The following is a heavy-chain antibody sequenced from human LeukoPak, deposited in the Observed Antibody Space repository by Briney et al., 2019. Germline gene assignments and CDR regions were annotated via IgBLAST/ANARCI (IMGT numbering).Heavy chain of an antibody. Sequence: GGSLSLSGAASGFTLSSYAVHWVRQAPGQGLEWVTFISSDGSNKDYGDSVKGRFIISRDNSKNTLYLQMDSLRTEDTAVYYCARARLRHDAFDIWGQGTMVTVSS. CDR2: ISSDGSNK. V-gene: IGHV3-30-3*01. CDR1: GFTLSSYA. J-gene: IGHJ3*02. CDR3: ARARLRHDAFDI.